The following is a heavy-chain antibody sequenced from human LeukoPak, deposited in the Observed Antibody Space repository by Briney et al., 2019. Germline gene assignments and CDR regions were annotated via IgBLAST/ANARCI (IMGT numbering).Heavy chain of an antibody. CDR3: ARGDFWFDP. J-gene: IGHJ5*02. V-gene: IGHV4-59*01. CDR2: IHYSGST. CDR1: GGSISSYY. Sequence: KPSETLSLTCTVSGGSISSYYWSWIRQPPGKGLEWIGYIHYSGSTNYNPSLKSRVTISVDTSKNQFSLKLSSVTAADTAVYYCARGDFWFDPWGQGTLVTVSS.